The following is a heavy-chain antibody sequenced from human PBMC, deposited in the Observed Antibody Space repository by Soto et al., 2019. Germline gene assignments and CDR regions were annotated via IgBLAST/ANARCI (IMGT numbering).Heavy chain of an antibody. CDR3: ARAYSSSWYRGAFDI. D-gene: IGHD6-13*01. CDR2: IIPIFGTA. CDR1: GGTFSSYA. J-gene: IGHJ3*02. Sequence: QVQLVQSGAEVKKPGSSVKVSCKASGGTFSSYAISWVRQAPGQGLEWMGGIIPIFGTANYAQKFQGRVTITAAESTSTDKMELSRLRSEDTAVYYCARAYSSSWYRGAFDIWGQGTMVTVSS. V-gene: IGHV1-69*01.